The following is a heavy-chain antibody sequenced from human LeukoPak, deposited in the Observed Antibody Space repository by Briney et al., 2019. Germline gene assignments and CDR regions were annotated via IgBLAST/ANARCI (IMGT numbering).Heavy chain of an antibody. Sequence: SETLSLTCAVYGGSFSGYYWSWIRQPPGKGLEWIGEINHSGSTNYNPSLKSRVTISVDKSKNQFSLKLSSVTAADTAVYYCARGEVPAYDYVWGSYRGDAFDIWGQGTMVTVSS. CDR2: INHSGST. J-gene: IGHJ3*02. CDR3: ARGEVPAYDYVWGSYRGDAFDI. V-gene: IGHV4-34*01. D-gene: IGHD3-16*02. CDR1: GGSFSGYY.